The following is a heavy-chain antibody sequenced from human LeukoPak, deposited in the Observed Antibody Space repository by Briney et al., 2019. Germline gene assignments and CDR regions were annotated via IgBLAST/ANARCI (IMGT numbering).Heavy chain of an antibody. CDR1: GVTFSSFG. Sequence: PGRSLRLSCAASGVTFSSFGMHWVRQAPGRGLEWVALILYDEKYYADSVKGRFTISRDNSKNILYLQMDSLRVEDTAVYYCARYCSGGCYSGVDYWGQGTLVTVPS. CDR2: ILYDEK. CDR3: ARYCSGGCYSGVDY. J-gene: IGHJ4*02. D-gene: IGHD2-15*01. V-gene: IGHV3-33*05.